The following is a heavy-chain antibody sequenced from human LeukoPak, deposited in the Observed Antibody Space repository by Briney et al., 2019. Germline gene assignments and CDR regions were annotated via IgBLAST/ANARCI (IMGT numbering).Heavy chain of an antibody. Sequence: ASVKVSCKASGGTFSSYAISWVRQALGQGLEWMGGIIPIFGTANYAQKFQGRVTITADESTSTAYMELSSLRSEDTAVYYCARDGYNWNDGAFDIWGQGTMVTVSS. CDR1: GGTFSSYA. J-gene: IGHJ3*02. CDR3: ARDGYNWNDGAFDI. D-gene: IGHD1-20*01. V-gene: IGHV1-69*13. CDR2: IIPIFGTA.